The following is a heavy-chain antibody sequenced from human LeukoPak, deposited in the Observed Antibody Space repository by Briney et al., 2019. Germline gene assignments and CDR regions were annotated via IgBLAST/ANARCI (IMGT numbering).Heavy chain of an antibody. D-gene: IGHD3-10*01. CDR1: GFTFSSYA. CDR2: ISYDGSNK. V-gene: IGHV3-30-3*01. J-gene: IGHJ4*02. CDR3: AREGVLLWFGEYTSGGYYFDY. Sequence: GGSLRLSCAASGFTFSSYAMHWVRQAPGKGLEWVAVISYDGSNKYYADSVKGRFTISRDNSKNTLYLQMNSLRAEDTAVYYCAREGVLLWFGEYTSGGYYFDYWGQGTLVTVSS.